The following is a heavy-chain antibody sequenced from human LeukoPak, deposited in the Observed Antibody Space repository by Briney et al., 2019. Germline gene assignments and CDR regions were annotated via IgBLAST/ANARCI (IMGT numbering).Heavy chain of an antibody. CDR1: GFTFSSYD. CDR3: ATRGLNYAFDY. Sequence: GRSLRLSCAASGFTFSSYDMHWVRQAPGKGLEWMGGFDPEDGETIYAQKFQGRVTMTEDASTDTAYMELSSLRSEDTAVYYCATRGLNYAFDYWGQGTLVTVSS. V-gene: IGHV1-24*01. J-gene: IGHJ4*02. CDR2: FDPEDGET. D-gene: IGHD1-7*01.